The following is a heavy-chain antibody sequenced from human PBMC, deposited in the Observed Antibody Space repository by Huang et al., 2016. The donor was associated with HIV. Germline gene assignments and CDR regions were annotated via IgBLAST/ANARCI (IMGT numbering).Heavy chain of an antibody. CDR2: IYSSGST. CDR3: ARGTVGATNCFDP. J-gene: IGHJ5*02. CDR1: GGSISSFF. V-gene: IGHV4-4*07. Sequence: QVQLQESGPGLVKPSETLSLTCTVSGGSISSFFWSWIRQPAGKRLEWLGRIYSSGSTIYNPSLESRVTMSVDTSKNQFSLKLSSVTAADTAVYYCARGTVGATNCFDPWGQGTLVIVSA. D-gene: IGHD1-26*01.